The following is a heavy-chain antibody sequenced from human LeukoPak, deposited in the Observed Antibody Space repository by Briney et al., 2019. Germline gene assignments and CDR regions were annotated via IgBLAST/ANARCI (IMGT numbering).Heavy chain of an antibody. V-gene: IGHV1-8*01. CDR3: ARELGSSYYVD. CDR1: GYTFTTYD. Sequence: GASVKVSCKASGYTFTTYDINWVRQAPGQGLEWMGWMNPKSGNTGYAQRLQGRVTMTRNTSISTAYMELSTLTSEDTAVYYCARELGSSYYVDWGQGTPVTVSS. CDR2: MNPKSGNT. J-gene: IGHJ4*02. D-gene: IGHD6-13*01.